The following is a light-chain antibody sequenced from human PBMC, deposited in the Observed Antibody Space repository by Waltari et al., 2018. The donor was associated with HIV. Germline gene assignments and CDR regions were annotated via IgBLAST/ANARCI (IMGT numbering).Light chain of an antibody. J-gene: IGLJ1*01. Sequence: SYVLTQPPSVSVAPGKTARITCGGNNIGSKGVHWYQQKPGQAPGLVIYYDSHRPSGIPERFSGSKSGNTATRTISRVEAGDEADYYCQLWDGTGDHPGVFGTGTQVTVL. CDR2: YDS. V-gene: IGLV3-21*04. CDR3: QLWDGTGDHPGV. CDR1: NIGSKG.